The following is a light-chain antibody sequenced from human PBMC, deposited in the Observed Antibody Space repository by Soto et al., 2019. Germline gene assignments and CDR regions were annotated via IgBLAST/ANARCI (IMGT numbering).Light chain of an antibody. V-gene: IGKV3-15*01. Sequence: ESIITQSPSAVSMSSFETSTLSCRASQSVSSNLAWYQQKPGQAPRLLIYGASTRATGIPARFSGSGSGTEFTLTISSLQSEDFAVYYCQQYNNRPPITFGQGTRLEIK. CDR2: GAS. CDR3: QQYNNRPPIT. CDR1: QSVSSN. J-gene: IGKJ5*01.